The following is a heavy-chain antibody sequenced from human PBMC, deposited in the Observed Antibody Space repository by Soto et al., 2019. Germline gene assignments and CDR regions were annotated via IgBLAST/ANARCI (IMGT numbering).Heavy chain of an antibody. D-gene: IGHD6-19*01. CDR2: ISYDGSNK. V-gene: IGHV3-30*18. CDR3: AKEEYSSGGYRRYYYYGMDV. J-gene: IGHJ6*02. Sequence: PGGSLRLSCAASGFTFSSYGMHWVRQAPGKGLEWVAVISYDGSNKYYADSVKGRFTISRDNSKNTLYLQMNSLRAEDTAVYYCAKEEYSSGGYRRYYYYGMDVWGQGTTVTVSS. CDR1: GFTFSSYG.